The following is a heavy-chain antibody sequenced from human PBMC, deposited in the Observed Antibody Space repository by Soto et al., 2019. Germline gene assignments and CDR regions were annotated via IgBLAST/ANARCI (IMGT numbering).Heavy chain of an antibody. CDR2: ILPDETG. CDR1: GFAFSTYA. V-gene: IGHV3-23*01. Sequence: DVNLLQSGGGSAQPGVSLRLSCATSGFAFSTYAMTWVRQVPGRGLEWVSTILPDETGFYTVSVKGRFTISRDNFRGILYLQMNDLWVEDAAIYFCAKDRLPTSGQRFYFDSWGQGSLVTVSS. CDR3: AKDRLPTSGQRFYFDS. D-gene: IGHD2-15*01. J-gene: IGHJ4*02.